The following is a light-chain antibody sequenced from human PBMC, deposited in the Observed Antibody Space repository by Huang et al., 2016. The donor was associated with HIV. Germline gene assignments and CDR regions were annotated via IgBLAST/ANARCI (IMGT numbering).Light chain of an antibody. CDR1: PSVTIW. Sequence: DIQMTQSPSTLSAAVGDRVTITCRASPSVTIWLAWFQQKPGKAPKLLIYKASTRESGVPSRFSGSGSGTEFTLTIDSLQPDDVATYYCQQYSRSATFGQGTKLEIK. CDR3: QQYSRSAT. CDR2: KAS. J-gene: IGKJ2*01. V-gene: IGKV1-5*03.